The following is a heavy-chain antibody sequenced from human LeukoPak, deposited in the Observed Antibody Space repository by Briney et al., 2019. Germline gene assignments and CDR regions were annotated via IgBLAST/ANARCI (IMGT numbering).Heavy chain of an antibody. J-gene: IGHJ6*02. Sequence: GGSLRLSCAASGFTVSSNYMSWVRQAPGKGLEWVSVIYSGGSTYYADSVKGRFTISRHNSKNTLYLQMNSPRAEDPAVYYCAGETVARIQRDYYYYGMDVWGQGTTVTVSS. CDR3: AGETVARIQRDYYYYGMDV. D-gene: IGHD5-12*01. CDR2: IYSGGST. V-gene: IGHV3-53*04. CDR1: GFTVSSNY.